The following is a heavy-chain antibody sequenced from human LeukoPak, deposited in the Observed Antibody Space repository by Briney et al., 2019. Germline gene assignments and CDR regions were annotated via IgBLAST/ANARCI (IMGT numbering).Heavy chain of an antibody. Sequence: GGSLRLSCAASGFTFSSYSMNWARQAPGKGLEWVSYISSSSSTIYYADSVKGRFTISGDNAKNSLYLQMNSLRAEDTAVYYCLGGVVAANRYYYYGMDVWGQGTTVTVSS. CDR2: ISSSSSTI. J-gene: IGHJ6*02. CDR1: GFTFSSYS. D-gene: IGHD2-15*01. V-gene: IGHV3-48*04. CDR3: LGGVVAANRYYYYGMDV.